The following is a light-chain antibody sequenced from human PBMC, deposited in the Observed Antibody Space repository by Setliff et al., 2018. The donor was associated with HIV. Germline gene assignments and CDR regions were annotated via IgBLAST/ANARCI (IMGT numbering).Light chain of an antibody. V-gene: IGLV2-11*01. Sequence: QSVLAQPRSVSGSPGQSVTISCTGTSSDVGGYDYVSWYQQHPGKAPKLMIYDVTKRPSGVPDRFSGSKSGNTASLTISGLQAEDEADYYCSSYTTISTFVFGTGTKV. CDR2: DVT. CDR1: SSDVGGYDY. J-gene: IGLJ1*01. CDR3: SSYTTISTFV.